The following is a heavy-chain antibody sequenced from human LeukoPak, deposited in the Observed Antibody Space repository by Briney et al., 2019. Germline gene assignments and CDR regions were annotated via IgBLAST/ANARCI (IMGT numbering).Heavy chain of an antibody. CDR3: ARDWGHSDAFDI. CDR1: GFTFSNAW. Sequence: GGSLRLSCAASGFTFSNAWMSWVRQAPGKGLEWVSRIKSKTDGGTTDYAAPVKGRFTISRDDSKNTLYLQMNSLKTEDTAVYYCARDWGHSDAFDIWGQGTMVTVSS. CDR2: IKSKTDGGTT. V-gene: IGHV3-15*01. J-gene: IGHJ3*02. D-gene: IGHD3-16*01.